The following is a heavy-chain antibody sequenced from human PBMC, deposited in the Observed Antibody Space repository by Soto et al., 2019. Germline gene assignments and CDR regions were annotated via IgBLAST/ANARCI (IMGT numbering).Heavy chain of an antibody. CDR1: GYTFTSYG. V-gene: IGHV1-18*01. J-gene: IGHJ4*02. CDR2: ISAYNGNT. Sequence: ASVKVSCKASGYTFTSYGISWVRQAPGQGLEWMGWISAYNGNTNYAQKLQGRVTMTTDTSXSTAYMELRSLRSDDTAVYYCERTNSYGDFDYWGQGTLVTVSS. D-gene: IGHD5-18*01. CDR3: ERTNSYGDFDY.